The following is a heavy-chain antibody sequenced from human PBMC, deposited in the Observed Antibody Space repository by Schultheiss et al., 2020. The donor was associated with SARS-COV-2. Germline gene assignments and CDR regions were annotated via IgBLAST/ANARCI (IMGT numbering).Heavy chain of an antibody. V-gene: IGHV4-38-2*01. CDR2: IYYSGST. Sequence: SETLSLTCAVSGYSISSGYYWGWIRQPPGKGLEWIGSIYYSGSTYYNPSLKSRVTISVDTSKNQFSLKLSSVTAADTAVYYCASLPPMVGDKVDPWGQGTLVTVSS. CDR3: ASLPPMVGDKVDP. J-gene: IGHJ5*02. CDR1: GYSISSGYY. D-gene: IGHD1-26*01.